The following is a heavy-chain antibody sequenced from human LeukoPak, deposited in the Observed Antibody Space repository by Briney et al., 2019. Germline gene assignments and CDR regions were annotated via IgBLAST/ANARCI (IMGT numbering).Heavy chain of an antibody. CDR1: GGSISSYY. CDR2: VYYSGST. CDR3: ARSRNTIFGVVIDS. Sequence: SETLSLTRTVSGGSISSYYWSWIRQPPGKGLEWIGYVYYSGSTNYNPSLKSRVTISVDTSKNQFSMKLSSVPAADTAVYYCARSRNTIFGVVIDSWGQGTLVTVSS. J-gene: IGHJ5*01. D-gene: IGHD3-3*01. V-gene: IGHV4-59*01.